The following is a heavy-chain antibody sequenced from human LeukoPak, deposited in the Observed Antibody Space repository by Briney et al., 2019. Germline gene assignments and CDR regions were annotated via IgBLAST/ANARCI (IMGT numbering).Heavy chain of an antibody. CDR2: ISYDGSNK. V-gene: IGHV3-30*03. CDR3: ARGGTYYYDTSGYN. CDR1: GFTFSSYG. J-gene: IGHJ1*01. Sequence: GGSLRLSCAASGFTFSSYGMHWVRQAPGKGLEWVAVISYDGSNKYYADSVKGRFTISRDNAKNSLYLQMNSLRAEDTAVYYCARGGTYYYDTSGYNWGQGTLVTVSS. D-gene: IGHD3-22*01.